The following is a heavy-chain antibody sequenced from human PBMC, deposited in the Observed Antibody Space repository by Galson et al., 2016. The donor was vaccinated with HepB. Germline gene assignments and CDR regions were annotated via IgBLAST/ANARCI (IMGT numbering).Heavy chain of an antibody. CDR1: GDTLIGHG. CDR2: VIPGLGAT. Sequence: SVKVSCKVSGDTLIGHGISWVRQAPGQGLEWMGGVIPGLGATDYAQMFQDRVTITADEATSTVYLEMRSLRSEDTAMFFSAIGPPLGSGSYYAFDVWGPGTEVSVSS. D-gene: IGHD3-10*01. V-gene: IGHV1-69*13. J-gene: IGHJ3*01. CDR3: AIGPPLGSGSYYAFDV.